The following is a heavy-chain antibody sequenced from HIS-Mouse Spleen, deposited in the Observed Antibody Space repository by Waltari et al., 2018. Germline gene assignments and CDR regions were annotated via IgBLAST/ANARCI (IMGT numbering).Heavy chain of an antibody. CDR3: ARELTGDWYFDL. CDR1: GFTFSSYW. D-gene: IGHD7-27*01. Sequence: EVQLVESGGGLVQPGGSLRLSCAASGFTFSSYWMSWVRQAPGKGHEWVANIKQDGSEKDYVDSVKGRFTISRDNAKNSLYLQMNSLRAEDTAVYYCARELTGDWYFDLWGRGTLVTVSS. J-gene: IGHJ2*01. CDR2: IKQDGSEK. V-gene: IGHV3-7*01.